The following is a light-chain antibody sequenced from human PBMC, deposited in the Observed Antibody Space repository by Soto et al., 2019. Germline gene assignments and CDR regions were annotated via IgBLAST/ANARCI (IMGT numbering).Light chain of an antibody. CDR2: GAS. CDR1: QSVGSS. V-gene: IGKV3-15*01. J-gene: IGKJ1*01. Sequence: EIVLTQSPGTLSLSPGERATLSCRASQSVGSSLAWYQQVPGQAPRLLIYGASSRETGISDRFSGGGSGTEFVLTISDLQSEDCAVYSCQQYNAWPPTFGQGTKV. CDR3: QQYNAWPPT.